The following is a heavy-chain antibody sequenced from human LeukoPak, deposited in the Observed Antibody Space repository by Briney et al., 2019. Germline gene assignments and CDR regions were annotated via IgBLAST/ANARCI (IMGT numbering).Heavy chain of an antibody. CDR3: ARDGLEMATQEIGAYFDY. V-gene: IGHV1-46*01. CDR1: GYTFTSYY. J-gene: IGHJ4*02. D-gene: IGHD5-24*01. Sequence: GGSVKVSCKASGYTFTSYYMHWVRQAPGQGLEWMGIINPSGGSTSYAQKFQGRVTMTRDTSTSTVYMELSSLRPEDTAVYYCARDGLEMATQEIGAYFDYWGQGTLVTVSS. CDR2: INPSGGST.